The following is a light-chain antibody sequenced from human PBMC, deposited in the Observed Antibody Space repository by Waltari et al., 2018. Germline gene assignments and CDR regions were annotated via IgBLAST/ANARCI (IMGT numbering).Light chain of an antibody. CDR2: GAS. J-gene: IGKJ3*01. CDR3: QQYGSSGVT. Sequence: ETVLTQSPGTLSLSPGERATLSCRASQSVSSTYLAWYQQKPAQAPRLLSYGASNRATGIPDRFSGSGSGTDFTLTISRLEPEDFAVYYCQQYGSSGVTFGPGTKVHIK. V-gene: IGKV3-20*01. CDR1: QSVSSTY.